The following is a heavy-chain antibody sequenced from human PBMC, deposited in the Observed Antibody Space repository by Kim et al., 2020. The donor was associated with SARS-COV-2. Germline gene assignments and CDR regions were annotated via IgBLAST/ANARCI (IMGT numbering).Heavy chain of an antibody. V-gene: IGHV3-48*03. CDR3: AREMGTAMVNYYYGMDV. D-gene: IGHD5-18*01. Sequence: VKGRFNISRDNAKNSLYLQMNSLRAEDTAVYYCAREMGTAMVNYYYGMDVWGQGTTVTVSS. J-gene: IGHJ6*02.